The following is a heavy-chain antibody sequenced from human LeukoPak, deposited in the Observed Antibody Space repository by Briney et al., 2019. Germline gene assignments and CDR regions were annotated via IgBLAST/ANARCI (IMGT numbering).Heavy chain of an antibody. D-gene: IGHD3-9*01. Sequence: GASVKVSCKASGYTFTSYDINWVRQATGQGLEWMGWMNPNSGNTGYAQKFQGRVTMTRNTSISTAYMELSSLRSEDTAVYYCAREASLRYFDRFPNPYYYYGMDVWGQGTTVTVSS. CDR1: GYTFTSYD. J-gene: IGHJ6*02. CDR3: AREASLRYFDRFPNPYYYYGMDV. CDR2: MNPNSGNT. V-gene: IGHV1-8*01.